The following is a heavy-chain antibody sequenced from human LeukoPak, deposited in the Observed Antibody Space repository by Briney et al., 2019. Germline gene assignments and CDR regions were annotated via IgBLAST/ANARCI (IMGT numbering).Heavy chain of an antibody. CDR2: ISKDSDYI. J-gene: IGHJ4*02. CDR3: ARDGSGWSRDY. V-gene: IGHV3-21*01. D-gene: IGHD6-19*01. CDR1: GFTFSSYE. Sequence: GGSLRLSCAASGFTFSSYEMNWIRQAPGKGLEWISVISKDSDYIYYGDSLRGRFTIPRDNAQNSLYLQIDNLRADDTGVYYCARDGSGWSRDYWGQGTLVTVSS.